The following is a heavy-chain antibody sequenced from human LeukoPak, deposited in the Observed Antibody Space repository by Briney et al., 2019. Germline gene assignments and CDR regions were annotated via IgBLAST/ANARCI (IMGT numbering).Heavy chain of an antibody. CDR3: ARDLPIVGATQNWFDP. D-gene: IGHD1-26*01. Sequence: SETLSLTCTVSGGSISSYYWSWIRQPAGKGLEWIGRIYTSGSTNYNPSLKSRVTMSVGTSKNQFSLKLSSVTAADTAVYYCARDLPIVGATQNWFDPWGQGTLVTVSS. CDR2: IYTSGST. V-gene: IGHV4-4*07. J-gene: IGHJ5*02. CDR1: GGSISSYY.